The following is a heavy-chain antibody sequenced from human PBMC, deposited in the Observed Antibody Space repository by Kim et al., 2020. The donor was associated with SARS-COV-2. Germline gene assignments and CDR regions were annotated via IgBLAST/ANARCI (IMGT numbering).Heavy chain of an antibody. CDR2: K. Sequence: KFLLDSWKGRVTVSRDNAKKSLFLQVSSLRPDDTAVYYCARDDGSRSLDFWGQGTLVTVSS. CDR3: ARDDGSRSLDF. V-gene: IGHV3-7*01. D-gene: IGHD6-13*01. J-gene: IGHJ4*02.